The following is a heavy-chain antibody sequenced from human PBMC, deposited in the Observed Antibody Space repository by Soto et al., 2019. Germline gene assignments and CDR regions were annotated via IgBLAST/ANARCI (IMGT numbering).Heavy chain of an antibody. CDR1: GFTFSDYY. D-gene: IGHD3-9*01. Sequence: PGGSLRLSCAASGFTFSDYYMSWIRQAPGEGLEWVSYISSSGSTIYYADSVKGRFTISRDNAKNSLYLQMNSLRAEDTAVYCCARGGLRYFDGLLPTNTNWFDPWGQGTLVTVSS. J-gene: IGHJ5*02. CDR2: ISSSGSTI. V-gene: IGHV3-11*01. CDR3: ARGGLRYFDGLLPTNTNWFDP.